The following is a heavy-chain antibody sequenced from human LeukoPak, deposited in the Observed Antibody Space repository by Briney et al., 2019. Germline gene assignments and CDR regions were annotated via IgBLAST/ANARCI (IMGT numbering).Heavy chain of an antibody. J-gene: IGHJ4*02. CDR2: IFYSGTT. V-gene: IGHV4-59*11. CDR1: GGSISSHF. CDR3: ARDHLGSGYDY. D-gene: IGHD3-3*02. Sequence: SETLSLTCTVSGGSISSHFWSWIRQPPGKGLEWIGYIFYSGTTKYNPSLRSRVTISADTSKNQFSLKLSSVTAADTAVYYCARDHLGSGYDYWGQGTLVTVSS.